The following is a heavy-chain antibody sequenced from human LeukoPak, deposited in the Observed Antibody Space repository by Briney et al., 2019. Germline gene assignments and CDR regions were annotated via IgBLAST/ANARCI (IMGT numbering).Heavy chain of an antibody. D-gene: IGHD6-19*01. CDR3: ARDGSGWEFFDY. Sequence: PGGSLRLSCAVSGFTFSSYSMNWVRQAPGKWLEWVSSISSSSSYIYYADSVKGRFTISRDNAKNSLYLQMNSLRAEDTAVYYCARDGSGWEFFDYWGQGTLVTVSS. V-gene: IGHV3-21*01. CDR1: GFTFSSYS. J-gene: IGHJ4*02. CDR2: ISSSSSYI.